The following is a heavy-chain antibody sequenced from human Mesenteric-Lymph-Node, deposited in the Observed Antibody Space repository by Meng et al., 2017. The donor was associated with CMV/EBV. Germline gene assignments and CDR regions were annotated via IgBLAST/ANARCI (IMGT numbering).Heavy chain of an antibody. CDR1: GFGFSTYG. D-gene: IGHD3-10*01. Sequence: CVASGFGFSTYGMSWVRQAPGKGLEWVSGIFGSDSTYYAESVKGRFTISRDNSKNTMYLQMNTLRAEDTAVYYCAKGYYYGSGKMFDYWGQGTLVTVSS. CDR2: IFGSDST. J-gene: IGHJ4*02. CDR3: AKGYYYGSGKMFDY. V-gene: IGHV3-23*01.